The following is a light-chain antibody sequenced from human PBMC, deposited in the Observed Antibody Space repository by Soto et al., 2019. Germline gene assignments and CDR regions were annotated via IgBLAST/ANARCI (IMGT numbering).Light chain of an antibody. CDR3: QQYDNLPYT. V-gene: IGKV1-33*01. J-gene: IGKJ2*01. Sequence: DIQMTQSPSSLSASVGDIVTITCQASQDISNYLNWYQQKPGKAPKLLIYDASNLETGVPSRFSGSGSGTAFTFTISSLQPEDIASYYCQQYDNLPYTFGQGTKLEIK. CDR1: QDISNY. CDR2: DAS.